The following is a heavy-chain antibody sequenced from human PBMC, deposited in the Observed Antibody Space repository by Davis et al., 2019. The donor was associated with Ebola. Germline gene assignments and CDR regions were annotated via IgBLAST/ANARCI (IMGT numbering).Heavy chain of an antibody. V-gene: IGHV3-7*03. CDR1: GFNFDNSW. J-gene: IGHJ4*01. CDR2: MGGDGSLK. D-gene: IGHD3-9*01. Sequence: GESLKISCVVSGFNFDNSWMTWVRQAPGKGLEWVANMGGDGSLKNYVDSVKGRFTISRDNAKKSVYLQMNSLRAEDTALYYCARVSTRYFDWLIADWGQGTLVTVSS. CDR3: ARVSTRYFDWLIAD.